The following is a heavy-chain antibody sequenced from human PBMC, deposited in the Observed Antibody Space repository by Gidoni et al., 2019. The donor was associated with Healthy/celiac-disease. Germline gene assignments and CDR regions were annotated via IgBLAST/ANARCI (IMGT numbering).Heavy chain of an antibody. V-gene: IGHV3-33*01. CDR3: ARDGGDIVVVPAATDWVDY. J-gene: IGHJ4*02. D-gene: IGHD2-2*01. CDR2: IWYDGSNK. CDR1: GFTFSSYG. Sequence: QVQLVESGGGVVQPGRSLRLSCAASGFTFSSYGMNWVRQAPGKGLEWVAVIWYDGSNKYYADSVKGRFTISRDNSKNTLYLQMNSLRAEDTAVYYCARDGGDIVVVPAATDWVDYWGQGTLVTVSS.